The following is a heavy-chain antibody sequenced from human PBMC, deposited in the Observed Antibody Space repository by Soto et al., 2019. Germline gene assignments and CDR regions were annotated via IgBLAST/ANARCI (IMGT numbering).Heavy chain of an antibody. V-gene: IGHV4-38-2*01. D-gene: IGHD3-3*02. CDR3: ARVKLAGRVSFHY. J-gene: IGHJ4*02. CDR2: IYHSGNT. Sequence: SETLSLTCAVSGYSITNGYYWGWVRQPPGKGLEWIGSIYHSGNTYYNPSLKSRVTISLDTSKNQFFLKLTSVTAADTAMYYCARVKLAGRVSFHYWGEGTLVTVSS. CDR1: GYSITNGYY.